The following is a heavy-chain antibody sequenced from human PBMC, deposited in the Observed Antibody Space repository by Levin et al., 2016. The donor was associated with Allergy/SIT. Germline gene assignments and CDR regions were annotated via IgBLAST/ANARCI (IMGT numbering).Heavy chain of an antibody. V-gene: IGHV5-10-1*01. CDR2: IDPSDSYT. CDR1: GYSFTSYW. J-gene: IGHJ6*03. Sequence: KVSCKGSGYSFTSYWISWVRQMPGKGLEWMGRIDPSDSYTNYSPSFQGHVTISADKSISTAYLQWSSLKASDTAMYYCASHSDSRPLYYYYYMDVWGKGTTVTVSS. CDR3: ASHSDSRPLYYYYYMDV. D-gene: IGHD6-13*01.